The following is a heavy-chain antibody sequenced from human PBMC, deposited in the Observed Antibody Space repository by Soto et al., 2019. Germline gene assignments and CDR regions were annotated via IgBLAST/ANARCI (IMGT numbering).Heavy chain of an antibody. CDR2: ISGSGGST. D-gene: IGHD3-9*01. V-gene: IGHV3-23*01. CDR3: AKIPYYDILTGYYPYDY. Sequence: GGSLRLSCAASGFTFSSYAMSWVRQAPGKGLEWVSAISGSGGSTYYADSVKGRFTISRDNSKNTLYLQMNSLRAEDTAVYYCAKIPYYDILTGYYPYDYWGQGTLVTVSS. CDR1: GFTFSSYA. J-gene: IGHJ4*02.